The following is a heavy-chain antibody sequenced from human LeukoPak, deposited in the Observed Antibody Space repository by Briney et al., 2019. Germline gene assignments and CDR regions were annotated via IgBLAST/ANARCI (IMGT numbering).Heavy chain of an antibody. Sequence: GGSLTLSCAAYGFTFSGSAMMWVRQAPGEGLEGVTLMSDSGANSYYTDFVRGRFTISRDNSKETLFQQMDSLRAEDTAVYYCAKDVVVVAANGGTFDYWGQGTLVTVSS. J-gene: IGHJ4*02. D-gene: IGHD2-15*01. CDR3: AKDVVVVAANGGTFDY. CDR1: GFTFSGSA. CDR2: MSDSGANS. V-gene: IGHV3-23*01.